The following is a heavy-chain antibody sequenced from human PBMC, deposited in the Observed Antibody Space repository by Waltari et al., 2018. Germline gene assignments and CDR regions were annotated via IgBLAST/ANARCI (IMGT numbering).Heavy chain of an antibody. Sequence: QVQLVQSGAEVKKPGASVKVSCKASGYTFTGYYMHWVRQAPGQGLEWMGGVNPNSGGTNNAQKFQGRVTMTRDTSISTAYMELSRLRSDDTAVYYCARGHYYDSSGSNPSTLGYWGQGTLVTVSS. J-gene: IGHJ4*02. V-gene: IGHV1-2*02. D-gene: IGHD3-22*01. CDR1: GYTFTGYY. CDR2: VNPNSGGT. CDR3: ARGHYYDSSGSNPSTLGY.